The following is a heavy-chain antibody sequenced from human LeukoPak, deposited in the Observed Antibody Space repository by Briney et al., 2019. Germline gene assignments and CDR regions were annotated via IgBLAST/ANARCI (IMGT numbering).Heavy chain of an antibody. CDR2: INHSGST. J-gene: IGHJ5*02. Sequence: SETLSLTCAVYGGSFSGYYWSWIRQPLGKGLEWIGEINHSGSTNYNPSLKSRVTISVDTSKNQFSLKLSSVTAADTAVYYCARAKRGYSYGYGWFDPWGQGTLVTVSS. V-gene: IGHV4-34*01. CDR3: ARAKRGYSYGYGWFDP. D-gene: IGHD5-18*01. CDR1: GGSFSGYY.